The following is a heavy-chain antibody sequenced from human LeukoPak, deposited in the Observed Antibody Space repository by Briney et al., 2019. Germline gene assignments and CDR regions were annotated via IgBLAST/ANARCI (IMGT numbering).Heavy chain of an antibody. Sequence: GASVKVSCKASGYTFTSYGISWVRQAPGQGLEWMGWISAYNGNTNYAQKLHGRVTMTTDTSTSTAYMELRSLRSDDTAVYYCARDQADGDYNYYYYGMDVWGKGTTVTVSS. J-gene: IGHJ6*04. CDR1: GYTFTSYG. V-gene: IGHV1-18*04. CDR3: ARDQADGDYNYYYYGMDV. D-gene: IGHD4-17*01. CDR2: ISAYNGNT.